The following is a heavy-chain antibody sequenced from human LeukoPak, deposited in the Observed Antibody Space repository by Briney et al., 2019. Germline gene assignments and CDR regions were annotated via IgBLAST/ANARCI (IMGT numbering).Heavy chain of an antibody. CDR2: IYYSGST. J-gene: IGHJ4*02. CDR1: GGSISSSSYY. Sequence: SETLSLTCTVSGGSISSSSYYWGWIRQPPGKGLEWIGSIYYSGSTYYNPSLKSRVTISVDTSKNQFSPKLNSVTAADTAVYYCARAVYSSSALDYWGQGTLVTVSS. CDR3: ARAVYSSSALDY. V-gene: IGHV4-39*07. D-gene: IGHD6-13*01.